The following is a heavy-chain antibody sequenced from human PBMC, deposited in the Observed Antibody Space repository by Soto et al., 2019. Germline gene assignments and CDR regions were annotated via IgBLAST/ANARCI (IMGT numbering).Heavy chain of an antibody. D-gene: IGHD1-1*01. CDR1: GYTFTSYG. CDR2: ISAHNGNT. J-gene: IGHJ4*02. V-gene: IGHV1-18*01. Sequence: QVHLVQSGAEVKKPGASVKVSCKASGYTFTSYGITWVRQAPGQGLEWMGWISAHNGNTDYAQKLQGRVIVTRYTSTCTAYMELRILRSDDTAVYYCARGRYGDYWGQGALVTVSS. CDR3: ARGRYGDY.